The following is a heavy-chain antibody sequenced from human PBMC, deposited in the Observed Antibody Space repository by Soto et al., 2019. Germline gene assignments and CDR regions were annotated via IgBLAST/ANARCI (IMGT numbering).Heavy chain of an antibody. Sequence: ASVKVSCTASGYTFTIYGISWVRQAPGQGLEWMGWISAYNGNTNYAQKLQGRVTMTTDPSTRTDYLELRSLRSDDTAVYYCARVSTRIVVAPGYFDYWGQGTLVTVSS. D-gene: IGHD3-22*01. CDR3: ARVSTRIVVAPGYFDY. J-gene: IGHJ4*02. CDR2: ISAYNGNT. CDR1: GYTFTIYG. V-gene: IGHV1-18*01.